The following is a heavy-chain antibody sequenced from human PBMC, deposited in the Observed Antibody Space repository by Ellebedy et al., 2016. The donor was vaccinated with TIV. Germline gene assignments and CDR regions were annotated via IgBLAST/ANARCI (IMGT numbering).Heavy chain of an antibody. V-gene: IGHV1-8*02. D-gene: IGHD3-16*01. J-gene: IGHJ4*02. CDR2: INPNSGNT. CDR3: ARGSGGRRDY. CDR1: RYTFTGYY. Sequence: ASVKVSXKASRYTFTGYYMHWVRQAPGQGLEWMGWINPNSGNTGYAQKFQGRVTMTRDTSISTAYMELSSLRSEDTAVYYCARGSGGRRDYWGQGTLVTVSS.